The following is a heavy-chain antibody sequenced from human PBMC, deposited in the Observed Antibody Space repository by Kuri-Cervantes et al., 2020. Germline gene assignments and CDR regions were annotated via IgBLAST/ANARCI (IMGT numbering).Heavy chain of an antibody. CDR2: INPNSGGT. J-gene: IGHJ5*02. Sequence: ASVKVSCKASGYTFTGYYMHWVRQAPGQGLEWMGWINPNSGGTNYAQKFQGRVTMTRDTSISTAYMELSRLRYDDMAVYYCARDGSGYDYAGWFDPWGQGTLVTVSS. CDR3: ARDGSGYDYAGWFDP. CDR1: GYTFTGYY. V-gene: IGHV1-2*02. D-gene: IGHD5-12*01.